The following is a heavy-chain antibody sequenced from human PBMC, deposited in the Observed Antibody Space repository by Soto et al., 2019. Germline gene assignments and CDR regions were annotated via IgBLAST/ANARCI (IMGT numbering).Heavy chain of an antibody. CDR3: SHTKTTHWLGPHFEY. CDR2: VYWDEDK. Sequence: QITLKESGPTLVKPTQTLTLTCTFSGFSLNARGVGVGWIRQPPGKALEWLAVVYWDEDKWYSPSLTSRLTITKDTSKNPVVLTMTNMDPVHTATYDCSHTKTTHWLGPHFEYWGQGTLVTDSS. V-gene: IGHV2-5*02. CDR1: GFSLNARGVG. D-gene: IGHD6-19*01. J-gene: IGHJ4*02.